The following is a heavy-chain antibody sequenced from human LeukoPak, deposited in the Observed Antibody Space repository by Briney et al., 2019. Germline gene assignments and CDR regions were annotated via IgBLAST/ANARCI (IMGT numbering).Heavy chain of an antibody. Sequence: SQTLSLTCTVSGGSISSGGYYWSWIRQPPGKGLEWIGYIYHSGSTYYNPSLKSRVTISVDRSKNQFSLKLSSVTAADTAVYYCARVLAAAGTWVDYWGQGTLVTVSS. CDR1: GGSISSGGYY. D-gene: IGHD6-13*01. V-gene: IGHV4-30-2*01. CDR2: IYHSGST. CDR3: ARVLAAAGTWVDY. J-gene: IGHJ4*02.